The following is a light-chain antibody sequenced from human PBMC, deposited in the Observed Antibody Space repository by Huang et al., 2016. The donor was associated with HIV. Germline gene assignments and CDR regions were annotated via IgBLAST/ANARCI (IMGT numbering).Light chain of an antibody. CDR1: QSISSY. CDR2: DAS. Sequence: EIVLTQSPATLSLFPGERATLSCRASQSISSYLAWYQQKPGQAPRLLIYDASNRATGSPARFSGSGSGTDFTLTISSLEPEDFAVYYCQQRSNWPPITFGQGTRLEIK. CDR3: QQRSNWPPIT. J-gene: IGKJ5*01. V-gene: IGKV3-11*01.